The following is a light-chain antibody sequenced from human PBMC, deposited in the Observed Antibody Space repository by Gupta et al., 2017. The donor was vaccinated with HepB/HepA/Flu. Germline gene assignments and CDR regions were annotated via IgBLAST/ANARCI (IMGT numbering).Light chain of an antibody. CDR3: QKEYSYPSI. CDR2: KAS. J-gene: IGKJ2*01. CDR1: QSISSW. V-gene: IGKV1-5*03. Sequence: DIQMTQSPSTLSASVGDRVTITCRASQSISSWLAWYQQKPGKAPKRLIYKASSLESGVPSRFSGRGSGTEFTLTIRSRQPDDFATYYCQKEYSYPSIFGPGTKMEIK.